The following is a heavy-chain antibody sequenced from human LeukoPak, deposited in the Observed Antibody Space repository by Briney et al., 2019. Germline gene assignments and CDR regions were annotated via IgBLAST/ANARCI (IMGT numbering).Heavy chain of an antibody. CDR3: ARDASVLRGVKFEYFQH. D-gene: IGHD3-10*01. CDR2: RSAYNGNT. V-gene: IGHV1-18*01. CDR1: GYTFTTCG. J-gene: IGHJ1*01. Sequence: ASVKVSCKASGYTFTTCGICWVRLGPAQGLGWVGWRSAYNGNTNYSQKLQGRVTMTTATSTSTAYMELRSLRSDDTALYYCARDASVLRGVKFEYFQHWGQGTLVTVSS.